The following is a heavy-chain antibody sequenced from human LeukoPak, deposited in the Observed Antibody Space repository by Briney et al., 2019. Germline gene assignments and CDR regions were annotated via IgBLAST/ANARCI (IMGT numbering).Heavy chain of an antibody. V-gene: IGHV4-4*07. CDR1: GDSISNYF. CDR3: ARQNYDSSGYYYGL. CDR2: IYTGGST. J-gene: IGHJ4*02. Sequence: SETLSLTCTVSGDSISNYFWSWIRQPAGKGLEWIGRIYTGGSTNYNPSLKSRVTMSVDTSNNQFSLNLTSVTAADTAVYYCARQNYDSSGYYYGLWGQGTLVTVSS. D-gene: IGHD3-22*01.